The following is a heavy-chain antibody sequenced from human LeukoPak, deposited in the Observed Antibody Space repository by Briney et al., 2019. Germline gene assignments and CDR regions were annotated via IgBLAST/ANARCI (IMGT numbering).Heavy chain of an antibody. D-gene: IGHD6-6*01. CDR1: GFTFSSYA. CDR3: ARGRGIAARYYFDY. CDR2: ISYDGSNK. J-gene: IGHJ4*02. V-gene: IGHV3-30-3*01. Sequence: GGSLRLSCAASGFTFSSYAMHWVRQAPGKGLEWVAVISYDGSNKYYADSVKGRFTISRDNSKNTLYLQMNSLRAEDTAVYYCARGRGIAARYYFDYWGQGTLVTVSS.